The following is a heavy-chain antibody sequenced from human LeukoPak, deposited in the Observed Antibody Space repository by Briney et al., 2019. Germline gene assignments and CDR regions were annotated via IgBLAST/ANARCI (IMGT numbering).Heavy chain of an antibody. V-gene: IGHV4-30-4*01. CDR3: ARGRGTGFDY. Sequence: PSETLSLTCTVSGGSISSGDYYWSWIRQPPGKGLEWIGEINHSGSTNYNPSLKSRVTISVDTSKNQFSLKLSSVTAADTAVYYCARGRGTGFDYWGQGTLVTVSS. J-gene: IGHJ4*02. CDR1: GGSISSGDYY. D-gene: IGHD2-15*01. CDR2: INHSGST.